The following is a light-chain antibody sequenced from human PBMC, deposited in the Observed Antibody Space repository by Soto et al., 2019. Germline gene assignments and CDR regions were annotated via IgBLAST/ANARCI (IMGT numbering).Light chain of an antibody. CDR3: QQYGTSPFT. CDR1: QSVSSSY. V-gene: IGKV3-20*01. CDR2: GAS. Sequence: EIVLTQSPGTLSLSPGERATLSCRASQSVSSSYLAWYQQKPGQAPRLLISGASSRATGIPDRFSGSGSGTDFTLTISRLEPEDFAVYYCQQYGTSPFTFGPGTKVDIK. J-gene: IGKJ3*01.